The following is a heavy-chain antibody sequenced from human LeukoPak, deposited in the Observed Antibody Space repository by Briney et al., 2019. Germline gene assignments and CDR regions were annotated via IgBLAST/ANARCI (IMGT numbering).Heavy chain of an antibody. D-gene: IGHD2-21*02. CDR1: GYTFTTYY. CDR3: ARQYCGGGCYNP. Sequence: ASVKVSCKASGYTFTTYYMHWVRQAPGQGLQWMGWINPSTGGTKYAENFQGRVTMTRDTSNTTAYMDLSRLTSDDTGVYYCARQYCGGGCYNPWYWGTGVIVAS. V-gene: IGHV1-2*02. CDR2: INPSTGGT. J-gene: IGHJ5*02.